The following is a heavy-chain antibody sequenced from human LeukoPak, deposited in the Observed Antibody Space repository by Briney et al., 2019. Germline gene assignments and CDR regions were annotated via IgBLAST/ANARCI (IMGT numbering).Heavy chain of an antibody. CDR1: GGTFSSYA. Sequence: ASVKVSCKASGGTFSSYAISWVRQAPGQGLEWMGGIIPIFGTANYAQKFQGRVTITADESTSTAYMELSSLRSEDTAVYYCARLGGAARYYFDYWGQGTLVTVSP. CDR2: IIPIFGTA. CDR3: ARLGGAARYYFDY. D-gene: IGHD3-16*01. V-gene: IGHV1-69*13. J-gene: IGHJ4*02.